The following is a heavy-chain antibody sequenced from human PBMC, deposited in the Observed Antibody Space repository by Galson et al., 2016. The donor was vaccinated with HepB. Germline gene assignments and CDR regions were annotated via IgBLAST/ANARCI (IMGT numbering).Heavy chain of an antibody. CDR1: GFTFKSYG. V-gene: IGHV3-30*18. Sequence: SLRLSCAGSGFTFKSYGMHWVRQALGKGLQWVAMISNDGSQTYFTDAVKGRFTISRDNSKYMLYLQMNKLRAEDTALYYCVKQRSRDKDFDCWGQGTLVTVSS. CDR3: VKQRSRDKDFDC. CDR2: ISNDGSQT. J-gene: IGHJ4*02. D-gene: IGHD5-24*01.